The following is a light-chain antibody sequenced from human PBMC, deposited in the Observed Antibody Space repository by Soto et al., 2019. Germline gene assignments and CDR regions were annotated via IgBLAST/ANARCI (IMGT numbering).Light chain of an antibody. Sequence: DILLTQSPATLPSSVGDRVTISCRASQSVSSYLAWYQQKPGKAPKLLIYDASTLKNGVPSRFSGSGSCAEVSLITISLLPDDVAAYYCRQHYSYSGTFGQGTKVDIK. CDR2: DAS. V-gene: IGKV1-9*01. J-gene: IGKJ1*01. CDR1: QSVSSY. CDR3: RQHYSYSGT.